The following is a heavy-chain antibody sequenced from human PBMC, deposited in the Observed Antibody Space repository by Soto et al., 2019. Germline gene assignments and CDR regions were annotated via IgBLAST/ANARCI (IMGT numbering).Heavy chain of an antibody. J-gene: IGHJ4*02. CDR3: AKDRVSGSYGY. V-gene: IGHV3-9*01. D-gene: IGHD1-26*01. CDR2: ISWNSGSI. CDR1: GFTFDDYA. Sequence: EVQLVESGGGLVQPGRSLRLSCAASGFTFDDYAMHWVRQAPGKGLEWVSGISWNSGSIGYADSVKGRFTISRDNAKNSLYLQMNSLRAEDTAVYYCAKDRVSGSYGYWGQGTLVTVSS.